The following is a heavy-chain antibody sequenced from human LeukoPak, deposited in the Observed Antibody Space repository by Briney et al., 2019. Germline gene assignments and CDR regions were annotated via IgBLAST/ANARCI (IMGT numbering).Heavy chain of an antibody. CDR2: INHSGDT. D-gene: IGHD5-18*01. V-gene: IGHV4-34*01. CDR3: ARIQLWPLHYFDY. Sequence: SETLSLTCAVYGGSFSDYYWSWIRQPPGKGLELIGEINHSGDTKYNPSLKSRVTISVDTSKNQFSLKVSSVTAADTAVYYCARIQLWPLHYFDYWGQGTLVTVSS. J-gene: IGHJ4*02. CDR1: GGSFSDYY.